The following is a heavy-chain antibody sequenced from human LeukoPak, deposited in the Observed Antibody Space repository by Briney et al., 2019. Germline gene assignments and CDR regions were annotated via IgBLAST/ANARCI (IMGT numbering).Heavy chain of an antibody. CDR1: GFTFNKSW. V-gene: IGHV3-7*01. Sequence: PGGSLRLSCAASGFTFNKSWMSWVRQAPGKGPEWVANIKEDGTQKYYVDSVRGRFTISRDNAENSLYLQMNSLRDEDTAVYYCVRSRGDYERGYFDYWGQGTLVTVSS. D-gene: IGHD4-17*01. J-gene: IGHJ4*02. CDR3: VRSRGDYERGYFDY. CDR2: IKEDGTQK.